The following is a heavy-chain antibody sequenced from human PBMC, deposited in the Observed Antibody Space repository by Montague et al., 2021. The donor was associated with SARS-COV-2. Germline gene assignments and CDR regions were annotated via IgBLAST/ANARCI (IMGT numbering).Heavy chain of an antibody. CDR3: AGETRLAILVVVPGYCLDV. J-gene: IGHJ6*02. Sequence: SETLSLTCTVSGGSISSSSYYWGWIRQPPGKGLEWIGSIYYTGSTYYNPSLKSRVTKSVDTSKNQFSLKLSSVTAADTAVYYCAGETRLAILVVVPGYCLDVWGQGTTVTVSS. V-gene: IGHV4-39*07. CDR1: GGSISSSSYY. CDR2: IYYTGST. D-gene: IGHD2-15*01.